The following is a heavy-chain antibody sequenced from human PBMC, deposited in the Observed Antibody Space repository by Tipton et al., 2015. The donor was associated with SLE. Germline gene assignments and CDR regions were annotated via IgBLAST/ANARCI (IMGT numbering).Heavy chain of an antibody. CDR2: MYFSGRT. V-gene: IGHV4-39*07. CDR1: GGSISSSNYY. Sequence: TLSLTCTVSGGSISSSNYYWGWIRQPPGKGLEYIGNMYFSGRTSYNPSLKSRVTISGDTSKNQFSLKLSSVTAADTAVYYCACDSNASSEYYYFRGPDFRGQGTLVTVSS. D-gene: IGHD3-22*01. CDR3: ACDSNASSEYYYFRGPDF. J-gene: IGHJ4*02.